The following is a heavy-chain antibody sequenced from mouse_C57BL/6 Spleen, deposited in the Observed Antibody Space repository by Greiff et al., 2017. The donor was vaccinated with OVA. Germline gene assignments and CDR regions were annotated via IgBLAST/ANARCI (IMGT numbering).Heavy chain of an antibody. Sequence: DVMLVESGEGLVKPGGSLKLSCAASGFTFSSYAMSWVRQTPEKRLEWVAYISSGGDYIYYADTVKGRFTISRDNARNTLYLQMSSLKSEDTAMYYCTRDGYGGAMDYWGQGTSVTVSS. CDR3: TRDGYGGAMDY. D-gene: IGHD2-2*01. V-gene: IGHV5-9-1*02. CDR2: ISSGGDYI. CDR1: GFTFSSYA. J-gene: IGHJ4*01.